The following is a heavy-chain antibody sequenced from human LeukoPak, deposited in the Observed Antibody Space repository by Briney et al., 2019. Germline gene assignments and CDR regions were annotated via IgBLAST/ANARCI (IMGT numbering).Heavy chain of an antibody. CDR2: IYYSGST. CDR3: ARDSGIAAAGTNYFDY. J-gene: IGHJ4*02. CDR1: GGSISSGDYY. D-gene: IGHD6-13*01. Sequence: SQTLSLTCTVSGGSISSGDYYWSWSRQPPGRGLEWIGYIYYSGSTYYNPSLKSRVTISVDTSKNQFSLKLSSVTAADTAVYYCARDSGIAAAGTNYFDYWGQGTLVTVSS. V-gene: IGHV4-30-4*08.